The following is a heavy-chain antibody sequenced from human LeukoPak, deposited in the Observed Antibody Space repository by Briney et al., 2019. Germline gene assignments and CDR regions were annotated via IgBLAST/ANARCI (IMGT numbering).Heavy chain of an antibody. CDR3: AREGIVESFDI. CDR1: GGSISSYY. Sequence: SETLSLTCTVSGGSISSYYWSWIRQPPGKGLEWIGYIYYSGSTNYNPSLMSRVTISVDTSKNQFSLKLSSVTAADTAVYYCAREGIVESFDIWGQGTMVTVSS. D-gene: IGHD2-15*01. V-gene: IGHV4-59*01. CDR2: IYYSGST. J-gene: IGHJ3*02.